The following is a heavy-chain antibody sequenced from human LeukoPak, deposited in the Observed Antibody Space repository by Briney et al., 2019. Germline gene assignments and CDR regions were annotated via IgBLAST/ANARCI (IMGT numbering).Heavy chain of an antibody. CDR2: IYYSEST. CDR3: ARVLHDAFDI. V-gene: IGHV4-30-4*01. J-gene: IGHJ3*02. CDR1: GGSISSGDYY. Sequence: SETLSLTCTVSGGSISSGDYYWSWIRQPPGKGLEWIGYIYYSESTYYNPSLKSRVTISVDTSKNQFSLKLSSVTVADTAVYYCARVLHDAFDIWGQGTMVTVSS.